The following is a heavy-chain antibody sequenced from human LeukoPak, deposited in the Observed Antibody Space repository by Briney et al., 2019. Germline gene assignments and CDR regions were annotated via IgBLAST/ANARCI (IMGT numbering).Heavy chain of an antibody. V-gene: IGHV3-21*01. CDR2: ISSSSSYI. CDR3: ARRTTYYYDSSGYYQRAPHGYYYMDV. J-gene: IGHJ6*03. CDR1: GFTFSSYS. Sequence: GGSLRLSCAASGFTFSSYSMNWVRQAPGKGLEWVSSISSSSSYIYYADSVKGRFTISRDNAKNSLYLQMNSLRAEDTAVYYCARRTTYYYDSSGYYQRAPHGYYYMDVWGKGTTVTVSS. D-gene: IGHD3-22*01.